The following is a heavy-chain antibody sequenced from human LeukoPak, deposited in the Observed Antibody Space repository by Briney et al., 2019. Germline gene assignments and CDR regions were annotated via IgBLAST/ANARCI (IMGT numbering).Heavy chain of an antibody. V-gene: IGHV3-7*01. CDR3: ARGTSHGSRCDFLDS. Sequence: GGSLRLSCAASGFTFSGYSINWVRQAPGKGLEWVADIKRGGSEKNYVDSAKGRFTISRDDTKNSLYLQMTSLRAEDTAIYYCARGTSHGSRCDFLDSWGPGNLVSVSS. D-gene: IGHD3-10*01. CDR2: IKRGGSEK. J-gene: IGHJ4*02. CDR1: GFTFSGYS.